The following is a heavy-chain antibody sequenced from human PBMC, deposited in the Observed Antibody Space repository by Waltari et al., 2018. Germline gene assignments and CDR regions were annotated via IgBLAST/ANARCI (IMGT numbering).Heavy chain of an antibody. CDR2: ISYDGSNK. CDR1: GFTFSSSG. Sequence: QVQLVESGGGVVQPGRSLRLSCAASGFTFSSSGMHSVRKAPAKGLEWVAVISYDGSNKYYADSVKGRFTISRDNSKNTLYLQMNSLRAEDTAVYYCAISRHYGDGEYFDYWGQGTLVTVSS. J-gene: IGHJ4*02. D-gene: IGHD4-17*01. CDR3: AISRHYGDGEYFDY. V-gene: IGHV3-30*03.